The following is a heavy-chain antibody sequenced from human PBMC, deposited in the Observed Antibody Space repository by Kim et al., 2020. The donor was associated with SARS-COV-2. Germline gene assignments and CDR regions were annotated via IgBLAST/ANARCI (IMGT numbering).Heavy chain of an antibody. V-gene: IGHV5-51*01. Sequence: GESLKISCKGSGYSFTSYWIDWVRQMPGKGLEWMGIIYPGDSDTRYSPSFQGQVTISADKSINTAYLHWSSLKASDTATYYCARRRSGVSGGMDVWGQGTTVIVSS. D-gene: IGHD3-10*01. J-gene: IGHJ6*02. CDR3: ARRRSGVSGGMDV. CDR2: IYPGDSDT. CDR1: GYSFTSYW.